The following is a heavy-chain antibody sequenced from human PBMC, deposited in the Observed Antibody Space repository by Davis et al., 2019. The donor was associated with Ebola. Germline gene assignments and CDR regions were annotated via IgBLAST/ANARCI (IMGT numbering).Heavy chain of an antibody. J-gene: IGHJ6*02. CDR3: TTGPKIRGMDV. Sequence: PGGSLRLSCAASGFTFSDHYMDWVRQAPGQGLEWVARIRNKGNSYTTEYAASVKGRFTISRDDSENSHYLQMNSLKTEDTAVYYCTTGPKIRGMDVWGRGTTVTVSS. CDR1: GFTFSDHY. CDR2: IRNKGNSYTT. V-gene: IGHV3-72*01.